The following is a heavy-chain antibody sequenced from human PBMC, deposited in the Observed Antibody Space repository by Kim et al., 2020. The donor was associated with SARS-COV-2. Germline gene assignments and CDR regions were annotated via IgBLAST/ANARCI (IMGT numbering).Heavy chain of an antibody. Sequence: GESLKISCKGSGYSFTSYWIGWVRQMPGKGLEWMGIIYPGDSDTRYSPSFQGQVTISADKSISTAYLQWSSLKASDTAMYYCARLVKQLVPAAYFDYWGQGTLVTVSS. V-gene: IGHV5-51*01. CDR2: IYPGDSDT. D-gene: IGHD6-6*01. CDR3: ARLVKQLVPAAYFDY. CDR1: GYSFTSYW. J-gene: IGHJ4*02.